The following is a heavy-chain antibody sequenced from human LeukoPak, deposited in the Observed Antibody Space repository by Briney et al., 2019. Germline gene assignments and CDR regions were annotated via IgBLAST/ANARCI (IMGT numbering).Heavy chain of an antibody. D-gene: IGHD3-22*01. J-gene: IGHJ6*03. CDR3: ARAQGYYYYNRHSYYVYV. CDR1: RGSLSRGGYY. V-gene: IGHV4-61*02. CDR2: IYPCECT. Sequence: TLSLTCAVCRGSLSRGGYYWNWLRRPAGKEREWIGRIYPCECTNYHPSLKSRVNLPVDPCQNQTSPTLSPLTAPGTAIYFCARAQGYYYYNRHSYYVYVWGKGTTISISS.